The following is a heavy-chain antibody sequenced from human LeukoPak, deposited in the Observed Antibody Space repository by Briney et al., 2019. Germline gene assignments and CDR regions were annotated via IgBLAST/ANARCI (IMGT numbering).Heavy chain of an antibody. CDR3: AKVGSTGYCSSTSCLDY. Sequence: GGSLRLSCAASGFTFTTYWMSWVRQAPGKGLEWVANIKQDGNEKYYVDSVKGRFTISRDNAKDSLYLQMNSLRVEDTAVYYCAKVGSTGYCSSTSCLDYWGQGTLVTVSS. CDR2: IKQDGNEK. CDR1: GFTFTTYW. J-gene: IGHJ4*02. V-gene: IGHV3-7*01. D-gene: IGHD2-2*03.